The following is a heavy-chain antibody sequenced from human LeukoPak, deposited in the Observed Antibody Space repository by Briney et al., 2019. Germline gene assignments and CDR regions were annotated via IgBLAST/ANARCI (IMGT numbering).Heavy chain of an antibody. V-gene: IGHV4-59*12. CDR3: ARGRDLYRYYYYYMDV. J-gene: IGHJ6*03. CDR1: GGSISSYY. CDR2: IYYSGST. Sequence: SETLSLTCTVSGGSISSYYWSWIRQPPGKGLEWIGYIYYSGSTNYNPSLKSRVTISVDTSKNQFSLKLSSVTAADTAVYYCARGRDLYRYYYYYMDVWGKGTTVTVSS.